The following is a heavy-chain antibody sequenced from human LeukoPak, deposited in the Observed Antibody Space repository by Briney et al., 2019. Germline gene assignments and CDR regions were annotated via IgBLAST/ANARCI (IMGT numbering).Heavy chain of an antibody. CDR1: GGSFSDYY. J-gene: IGHJ3*02. D-gene: IGHD5-24*01. Sequence: SETLSLTCAVYGGSFSDYYWSWIRQPPGKGLEWIGEINHSGSTNYNPSLKSRVTISVDTSKNQFSLKLSSVTAADTAVYYCARGKRAYKKSGPNAFDIWGQGTMVTVSS. CDR3: ARGKRAYKKSGPNAFDI. CDR2: INHSGST. V-gene: IGHV4-34*01.